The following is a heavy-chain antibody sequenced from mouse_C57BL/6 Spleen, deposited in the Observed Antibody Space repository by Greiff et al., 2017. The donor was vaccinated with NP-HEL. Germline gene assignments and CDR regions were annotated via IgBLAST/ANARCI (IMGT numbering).Heavy chain of an antibody. CDR3: ARSGYDYFDY. Sequence: QVQLKQSGAELVRPGSSVKLSCKASGYTFTSYWMHWVKQRPIQGLEWIGNIDPSDSETHYNQKFKDKATLTVDKSSSTAYMQLSSLTSEDSAVYYCARSGYDYFDYWGQGTTLTVSS. CDR1: GYTFTSYW. D-gene: IGHD2-3*01. J-gene: IGHJ2*01. CDR2: IDPSDSET. V-gene: IGHV1-52*01.